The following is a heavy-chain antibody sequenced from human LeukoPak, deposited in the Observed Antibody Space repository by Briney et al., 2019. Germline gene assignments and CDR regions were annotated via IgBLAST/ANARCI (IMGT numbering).Heavy chain of an antibody. CDR1: GFTFTSSG. CDR3: AKDRSTDWALDY. V-gene: IGHV3-30*18. CDR2: ISSDGSDK. Sequence: AGGSLRLSCAPSGFTFTSSGMHWVRQAPGKGLEWVAVISSDGSDKYYADSVRGRFTISRDNSKNTLYLQMNSLRVEDTAAYYCAKDRSTDWALDYWGQGTLDTVSS. J-gene: IGHJ4*02. D-gene: IGHD3-9*01.